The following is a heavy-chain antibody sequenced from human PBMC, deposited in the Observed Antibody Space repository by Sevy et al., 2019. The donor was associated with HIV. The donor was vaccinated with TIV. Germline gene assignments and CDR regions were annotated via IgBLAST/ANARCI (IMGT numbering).Heavy chain of an antibody. Sequence: GGSLRLSCAASGFTFSSYAMSWVRQAPGKGLEWVSAISGSGGSTYYADSVKGRFTISRDNSKNTLYLQMNSLRAEDTAVYYCAKYDVVPAATPIPEDVWGQGTTVTVSS. CDR2: ISGSGGST. J-gene: IGHJ6*02. D-gene: IGHD2-2*01. CDR1: GFTFSSYA. V-gene: IGHV3-23*01. CDR3: AKYDVVPAATPIPEDV.